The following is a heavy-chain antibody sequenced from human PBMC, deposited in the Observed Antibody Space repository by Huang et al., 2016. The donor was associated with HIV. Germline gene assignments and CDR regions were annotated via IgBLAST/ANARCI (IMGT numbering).Heavy chain of an antibody. CDR1: GYTFTNYA. V-gene: IGHV1-8*02. CDR2: INPTTGNT. Sequence: QVHLVQSGAEVKKPWASVKVSCKASGYTFTNYAINWVRQAPGRGLEWMGLINPTTGNTGFAQRFQGRFTMTTKTSITTAYMELTSLTSEDTAVYYCARSAYGDLDYWGLGTLVIVSS. D-gene: IGHD4-17*01. CDR3: ARSAYGDLDY. J-gene: IGHJ4*02.